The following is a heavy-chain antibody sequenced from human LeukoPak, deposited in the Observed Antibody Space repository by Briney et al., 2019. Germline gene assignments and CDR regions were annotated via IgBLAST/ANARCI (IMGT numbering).Heavy chain of an antibody. CDR1: GFTFDDYD. CDR2: INWSGGRT. D-gene: IGHD5-18*01. CDR3: ARDPGHSYGYPVDAFDV. J-gene: IGHJ3*01. Sequence: PGGSLRLSCAAFGFTFDDYDINWVRQVPGKGLEWVSGINWSGGRTAYADSVKGRFTISRDNAKNSLYLQMNSLTAEDTALYYCARDPGHSYGYPVDAFDVWGQGTMVTVSS. V-gene: IGHV3-20*04.